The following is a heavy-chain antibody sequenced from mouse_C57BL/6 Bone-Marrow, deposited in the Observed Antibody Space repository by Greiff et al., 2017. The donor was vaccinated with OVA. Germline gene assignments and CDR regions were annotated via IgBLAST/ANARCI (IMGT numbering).Heavy chain of an antibody. CDR2: IYPRSGNT. Sequence: LVESGAELARPGASVKLSCKASGYTFTSYGISWVKQRTGQGLEWIGEIYPRSGNTYYNEKFKGKATLTADKSSSTAYMELRSLTSEDSAVYFCAKLPPYSNYWYFDVWGTGTTVTVSS. D-gene: IGHD2-5*01. J-gene: IGHJ1*03. CDR1: GYTFTSYG. V-gene: IGHV1-81*01. CDR3: AKLPPYSNYWYFDV.